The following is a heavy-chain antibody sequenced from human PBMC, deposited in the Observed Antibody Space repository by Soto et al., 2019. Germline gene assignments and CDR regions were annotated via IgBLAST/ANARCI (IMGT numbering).Heavy chain of an antibody. D-gene: IGHD3-3*01. J-gene: IGHJ5*02. Sequence: QLQLQESGPGLVKPSETLSLTCTVSGGSISSSSYYWGWIRQPPGKGLEWIGNVYYSGSTYYNPSLKSRVTISVDTSKNQFSLKLSSVTAADTAVYYCAVWSGNYNWFDPWGQGTLVTVSS. CDR3: AVWSGNYNWFDP. CDR1: GGSISSSSYY. CDR2: VYYSGST. V-gene: IGHV4-39*01.